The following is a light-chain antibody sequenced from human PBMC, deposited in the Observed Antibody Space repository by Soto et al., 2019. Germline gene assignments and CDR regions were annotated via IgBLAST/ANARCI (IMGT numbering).Light chain of an antibody. V-gene: IGKV1-39*01. J-gene: IGKJ1*01. Sequence: DIQMTQSPSSLSASVGDRVTISCRASQTINTYVNWYLQKPGKAPKLLIYAASSLHSGVPLRFRGSGSGTYFTLTISSLQPEDFATYYCQKSFITPRPLGQGTKVQLK. CDR1: QTINTY. CDR2: AAS. CDR3: QKSFITPRP.